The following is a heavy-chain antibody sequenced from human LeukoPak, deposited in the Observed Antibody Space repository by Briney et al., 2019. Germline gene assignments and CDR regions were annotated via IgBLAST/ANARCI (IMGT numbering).Heavy chain of an antibody. Sequence: ASVKVSCKASGYTFTSYDINWVRQATGQGLEWMGWMNPNSGNTGYAQKFQGRVTMTRDTSTSTVYMELSSLRSEDTAVYYCARDRGDSSGWYEGLDYWGQGTLVTVSS. D-gene: IGHD6-19*01. CDR1: GYTFTSYD. J-gene: IGHJ4*02. CDR3: ARDRGDSSGWYEGLDY. CDR2: MNPNSGNT. V-gene: IGHV1-8*01.